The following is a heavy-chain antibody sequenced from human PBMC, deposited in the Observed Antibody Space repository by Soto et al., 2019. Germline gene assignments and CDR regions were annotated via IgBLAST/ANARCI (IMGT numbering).Heavy chain of an antibody. CDR1: GGSISSGGYY. D-gene: IGHD2-15*01. J-gene: IGHJ6*03. Sequence: SETLSLTCTVSGGSISSGGYYWSWIRQHPGKGLEWIGYIYYSGSTYYNPSLKSRVTISVDTSKNQFSLKLSSVTAADTAVYYCARVLDNYYYYMDVWGKGTTVTVSS. CDR2: IYYSGST. CDR3: ARVLDNYYYYMDV. V-gene: IGHV4-31*03.